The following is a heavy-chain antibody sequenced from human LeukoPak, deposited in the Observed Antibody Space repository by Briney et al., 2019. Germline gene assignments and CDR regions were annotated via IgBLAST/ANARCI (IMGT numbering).Heavy chain of an antibody. CDR3: ARGLASGYPPIPFDY. CDR2: IIDTGST. V-gene: IGHV4-34*12. Sequence: KASEILSLTCAVYGGSFSGYYWSWIRQPPGKGLEWIGEIIDTGSTKYNSSLKSRVTISVDTSKNQFSLSLDSVTAADTAVYYCARGLASGYPPIPFDYWGQGTLVTVSS. D-gene: IGHD3-3*01. CDR1: GGSFSGYY. J-gene: IGHJ4*02.